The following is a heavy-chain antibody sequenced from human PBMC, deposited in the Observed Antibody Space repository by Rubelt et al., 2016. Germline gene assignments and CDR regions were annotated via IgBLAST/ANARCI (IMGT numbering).Heavy chain of an antibody. CDR3: AKVVGIAVTGTSNWHDP. V-gene: IGHV4-39*06. Sequence: QLQESGPGLVKPSETLSLTCTVSGGSVISGYYWGWIRQPPGKGLEWIGCIFYGGTTHYKPSLDSRVPMSVDTSKNQFPLRLGSVTAADTAMYYCAKVVGIAVTGTSNWHDPWGQGTLVTVSS. CDR2: IFYGGTT. D-gene: IGHD6-19*01. J-gene: IGHJ5*02. CDR1: GGSVISGYY.